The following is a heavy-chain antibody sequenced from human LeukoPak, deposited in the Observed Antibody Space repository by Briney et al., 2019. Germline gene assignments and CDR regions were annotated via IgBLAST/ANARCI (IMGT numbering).Heavy chain of an antibody. CDR2: ISESSSHT. CDR3: ARDRAPKARVGGMDV. Sequence: GGSLRLSCAASRFIFSGYSMNWVRQVPGKGLEWVSYISESSSHTYYGDSVKGRFTISRDNAKNSLYLQMNSLRVEDTGIYYCARDRAPKARVGGMDVWGQGTTVIVSS. CDR1: RFIFSGYS. D-gene: IGHD5-24*01. J-gene: IGHJ6*02. V-gene: IGHV3-21*06.